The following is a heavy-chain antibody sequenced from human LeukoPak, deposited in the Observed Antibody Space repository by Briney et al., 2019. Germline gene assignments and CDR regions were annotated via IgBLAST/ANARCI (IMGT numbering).Heavy chain of an antibody. J-gene: IGHJ4*02. D-gene: IGHD2-2*01. CDR2: ISSSGTTI. V-gene: IGHV3-48*03. CDR3: ARKYCSTTSCLFDN. CDR1: GFTFSSYG. Sequence: PGGSLRLSCAASGFTFSSYGMNWVRQTPGKGLQWVSDISSSGTTIYYADSVKGRFTISRDNAKNSLYLQMNNLRAEDTAVYYCARKYCSTTSCLFDNWGQGTLVTVSS.